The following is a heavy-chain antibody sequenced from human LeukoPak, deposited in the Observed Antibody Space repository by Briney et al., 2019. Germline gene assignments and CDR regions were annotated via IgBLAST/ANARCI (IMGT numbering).Heavy chain of an antibody. CDR1: GGSFSGYY. CDR3: ARVESGYSYGSLDY. V-gene: IGHV4-34*01. J-gene: IGHJ4*02. CDR2: INHNGST. D-gene: IGHD5-18*01. Sequence: PSETLSLTCAVYGGSFSGYYWSWIRQPPGKGLEWIGEINHNGSTNYNPSLKSRVTISVDTSKNQFSLRLSSVTAADTAVYYCARVESGYSYGSLDYWGQGTLVTVSS.